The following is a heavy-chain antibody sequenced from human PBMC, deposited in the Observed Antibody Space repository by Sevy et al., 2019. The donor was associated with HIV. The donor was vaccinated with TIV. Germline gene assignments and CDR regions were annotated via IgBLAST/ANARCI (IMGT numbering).Heavy chain of an antibody. V-gene: IGHV5-51*01. J-gene: IGHJ6*02. CDR3: ARISSSPRAYYYYFRMDV. D-gene: IGHD6-6*01. CDR1: EYNFTNYW. Sequence: GESLKISCKGSEYNFTNYWIGWVRQMPGKGLEWMGTIYPGDSGTRYSPSFQDQVTISADKSISTAYLQWSSLKASDTAMYYCARISSSPRAYYYYFRMDVWGQGTTVTVSS. CDR2: IYPGDSGT.